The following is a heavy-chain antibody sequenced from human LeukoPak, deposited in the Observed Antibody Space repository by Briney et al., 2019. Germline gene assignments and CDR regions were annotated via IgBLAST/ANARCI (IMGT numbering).Heavy chain of an antibody. J-gene: IGHJ5*02. D-gene: IGHD3-22*01. CDR2: ISAYNGNT. Sequence: ASVKVSCKASGYTITRYGISWVRQAPGQGLEWMGWISAYNGNTNYAQKLQGRVTMTTDTSTSTAYMELRSLRSDDTAVYYCAREKPPYYYDSSGYYFHWFDPWGQGPLVTVSS. V-gene: IGHV1-18*01. CDR1: GYTITRYG. CDR3: AREKPPYYYDSSGYYFHWFDP.